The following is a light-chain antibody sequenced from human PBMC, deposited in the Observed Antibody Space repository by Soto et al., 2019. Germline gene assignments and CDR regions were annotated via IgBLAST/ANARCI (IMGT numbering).Light chain of an antibody. V-gene: IGKV3-11*01. Sequence: EIVLTQSPAILSLPPGERATLSCRASQSLSSYLAWYQQKPGQAPRLLIYDASNRAAGIPARFSGSGSGTDFTLTISSLEPEDIAVSYCQQRVDWPLTFGGGTKLDMK. CDR1: QSLSSY. J-gene: IGKJ4*01. CDR3: QQRVDWPLT. CDR2: DAS.